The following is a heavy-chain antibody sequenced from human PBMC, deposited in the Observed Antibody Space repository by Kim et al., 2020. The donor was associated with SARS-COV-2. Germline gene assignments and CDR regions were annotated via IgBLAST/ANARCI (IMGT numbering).Heavy chain of an antibody. J-gene: IGHJ4*02. CDR2: ISYDGSHK. D-gene: IGHD1-26*01. CDR1: GFSFSSYG. CDR3: AKSFSGSDFGYDS. V-gene: IGHV3-30*18. Sequence: GGSLRLSCAASGFSFSSYGIHWVRQAPGKGLEWLTVISYDGSHKYYAESVKGRFTISRDNSKNTLYLQMNSLRVEDTAVYYCAKSFSGSDFGYDSWGQGALVTVSS.